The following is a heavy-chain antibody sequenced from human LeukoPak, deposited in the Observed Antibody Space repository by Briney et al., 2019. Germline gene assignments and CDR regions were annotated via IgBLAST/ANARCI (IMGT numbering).Heavy chain of an antibody. CDR1: GFTFSGYY. CDR2: IRGSDGAT. J-gene: IGHJ6*02. CDR3: GRHYYGMDV. Sequence: GGSLRLSCAASGFTFSGYYMSWVRQAPGKGLEWVSTIRGSDGATYYADSVKGRFTISRDNSRTTLYLQMNSLRAEDTAVYYCGRHYYGMDVWGQGTTVTVSS. V-gene: IGHV3-23*01.